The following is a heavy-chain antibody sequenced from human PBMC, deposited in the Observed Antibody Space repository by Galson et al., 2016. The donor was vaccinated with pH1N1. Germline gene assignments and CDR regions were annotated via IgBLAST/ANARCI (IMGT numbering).Heavy chain of an antibody. CDR2: ISGYNGNT. V-gene: IGHV1-18*01. D-gene: IGHD3-22*01. Sequence: SCKASGYMFSTYGINWVRKAPGQGPEWMGRISGYNGNTIYARKFQARISMTIDKSTSTVYMDLRSLRFDDTAVYYCAKGTLPGYYDYWGQGTLVTASS. CDR1: GYMFSTYG. CDR3: AKGTLPGYYDY. J-gene: IGHJ4*02.